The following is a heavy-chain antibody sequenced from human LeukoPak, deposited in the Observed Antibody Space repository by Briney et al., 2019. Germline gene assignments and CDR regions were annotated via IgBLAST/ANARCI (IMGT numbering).Heavy chain of an antibody. CDR3: ARGNYGMDV. Sequence: PGGSLSPSCPAPGSSFSAYGMTWVGQPPGKGLVWVSRINSDGSTTSNADAVKGRFTISRDNAKNTLYLQLSSLRAEDTAVYYCARGNYGMDVWGQGTTVIVSS. CDR2: INSDGSTT. J-gene: IGHJ6*02. V-gene: IGHV3-74*01. CDR1: GSSFSAYG.